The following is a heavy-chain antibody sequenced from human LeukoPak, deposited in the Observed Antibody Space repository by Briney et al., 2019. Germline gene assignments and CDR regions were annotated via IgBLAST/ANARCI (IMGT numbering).Heavy chain of an antibody. CDR2: IIPILGIA. D-gene: IGHD3-3*01. Sequence: ASVKVSCKASGGTFSSYAISWVRQAPGQGLEWMGRIIPILGIANYAQKFQGRVTITADKSTSTAYMELSSLRYEDTAVYYCARGVDLHYFDYWRQGTLVTVSS. CDR1: GGTFSSYA. CDR3: ARGVDLHYFDY. V-gene: IGHV1-69*04. J-gene: IGHJ4*02.